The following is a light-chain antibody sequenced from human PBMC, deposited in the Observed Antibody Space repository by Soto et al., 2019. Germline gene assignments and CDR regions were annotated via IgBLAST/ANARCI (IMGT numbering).Light chain of an antibody. J-gene: IGKJ1*01. V-gene: IGKV4-1*01. CDR3: QQYYSAPPT. CDR2: WAS. CDR1: QSVLYSSDNKNY. Sequence: DFVMTQSPDSLAVSLGERATINCKSSQSVLYSSDNKNYLAWYQQKPGQPPKLLIYWASTRESGGPDRFSGSGSGTDFTLTISSLQADDVAVYYCQQYYSAPPTFGQGTKVEIK.